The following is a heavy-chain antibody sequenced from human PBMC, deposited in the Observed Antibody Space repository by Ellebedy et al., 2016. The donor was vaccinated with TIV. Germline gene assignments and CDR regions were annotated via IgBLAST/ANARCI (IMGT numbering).Heavy chain of an antibody. V-gene: IGHV1-8*01. D-gene: IGHD6-19*01. J-gene: IGHJ4*02. CDR3: ARVGSEQWLVADY. CDR1: GYTFTSYD. CDR2: MNPNSGNT. Sequence: ASVKVSCXASGYTFTSYDINWVRQATGQGLEWMGWMNPNSGNTGYAQKFQGRVTMTRNTSISTAYMELSSLRSEDTAVYYCARVGSEQWLVADYWGQGTLVTVSS.